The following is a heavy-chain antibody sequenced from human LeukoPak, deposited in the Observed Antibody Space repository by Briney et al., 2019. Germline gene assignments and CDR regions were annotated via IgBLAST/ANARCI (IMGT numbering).Heavy chain of an antibody. CDR3: ARPAYSSSWIFDY. D-gene: IGHD6-13*01. V-gene: IGHV4-39*01. CDR1: GGSISSSSYY. J-gene: IGHJ4*02. Sequence: SETLSLTCTVSGGSISSSSYYWGWIRQPPGKGLEWIGSIYYSGSTYYNPSLKSRVTISVDTSKNQFSLKLSSVTAADTAVYYCARPAYSSSWIFDYWGQGTLVTVSS. CDR2: IYYSGST.